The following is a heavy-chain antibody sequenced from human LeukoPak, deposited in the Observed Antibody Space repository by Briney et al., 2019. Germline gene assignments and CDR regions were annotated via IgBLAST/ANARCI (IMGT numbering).Heavy chain of an antibody. CDR2: ISGSGGST. J-gene: IGHJ4*02. D-gene: IGHD1-26*01. CDR3: AKASEVGRGYFDY. Sequence: PGGSLRLSCAASGFSFSSYAMSWVRQAPGKGLEWVSVISGSGGSTNYAASVKGRFTMSRDNSQNTLYLQMNSLGVEDTAVYYCAKASEVGRGYFDYWGQGTLVTVS. CDR1: GFSFSSYA. V-gene: IGHV3-23*01.